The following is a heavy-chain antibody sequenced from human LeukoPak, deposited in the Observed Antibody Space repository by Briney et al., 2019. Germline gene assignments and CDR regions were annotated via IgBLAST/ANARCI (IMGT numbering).Heavy chain of an antibody. Sequence: PGGSLRLSCPASGFTFGDYTRSWFRQAPGKGREGVTFIRSKAYGATTEYAASVIGRFTISRDDSKNIAYLQMNSLKTEDTAVYYCTRALYYYGSGSYEGGYWGQGTLVTVSS. V-gene: IGHV3-49*03. CDR3: TRALYYYGSGSYEGGY. D-gene: IGHD3-10*01. J-gene: IGHJ4*02. CDR2: IRSKAYGATT. CDR1: GFTFGDYT.